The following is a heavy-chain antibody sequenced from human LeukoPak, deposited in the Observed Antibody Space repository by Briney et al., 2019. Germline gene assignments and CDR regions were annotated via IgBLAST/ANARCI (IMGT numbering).Heavy chain of an antibody. J-gene: IGHJ4*02. CDR1: GFTFSSYG. Sequence: GGSLRLSCAASGFTFSSYGMHWVRQAPGKGLEWVSAISGSGGSTYYADSVKGRFTISRDNSKNTLYLQMNSLRAEDTAVYYCAKDRRGYSYGPQGYWGQGTLVTVSS. CDR2: ISGSGGST. CDR3: AKDRRGYSYGPQGY. V-gene: IGHV3-23*01. D-gene: IGHD5-18*01.